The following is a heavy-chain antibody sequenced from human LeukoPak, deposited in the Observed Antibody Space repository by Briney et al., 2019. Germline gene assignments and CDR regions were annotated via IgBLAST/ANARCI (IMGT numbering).Heavy chain of an antibody. CDR3: AKDVGAYYYDSSGYWRSA. Sequence: GGSLRLSCAASGFTFSSYAMSWVRQAPGKGLGWVSAISGSGGSTYYADSVKGRFTISRDNSKNTLYLQMNSLRAEDTAVYYCAKDVGAYYYDSSGYWRSAWGQGTLVTVSS. V-gene: IGHV3-23*01. CDR1: GFTFSSYA. CDR2: ISGSGGST. D-gene: IGHD3-22*01. J-gene: IGHJ5*02.